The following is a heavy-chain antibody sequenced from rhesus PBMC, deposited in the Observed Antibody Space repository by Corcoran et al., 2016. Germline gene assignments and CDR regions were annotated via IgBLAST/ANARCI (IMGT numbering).Heavy chain of an antibody. Sequence: QVQLQESGQGLVKPSETRSLTCVVPGYSISSGYYWGGIRRPPGKGLEGIGHITSGGSNYLNPSLKSRVTLSVDTSKNQFSLKLSSVTAADTAVYYCARQDYGSSYQYWGQGVLVTVSS. J-gene: IGHJ4*01. CDR2: ITSGGSN. D-gene: IGHD4-29*01. CDR1: GYSISSGYY. CDR3: ARQDYGSSYQY. V-gene: IGHV4S14*01.